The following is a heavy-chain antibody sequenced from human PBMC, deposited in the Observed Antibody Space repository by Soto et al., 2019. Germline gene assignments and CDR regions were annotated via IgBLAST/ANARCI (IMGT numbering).Heavy chain of an antibody. CDR3: ARDRIAAAEAFDI. J-gene: IGHJ3*02. CDR1: GFTVSSNY. Sequence: GGSLRLSCAASGFTVSSNYMSWVRQAPGKGLEWVSVIYSGGSTYYADSVKGRFTISRDNSKNTLYLQMNSLRAEDTAVYYCARDRIAAAEAFDIWGQGTMVTVSS. D-gene: IGHD6-13*01. CDR2: IYSGGST. V-gene: IGHV3-66*01.